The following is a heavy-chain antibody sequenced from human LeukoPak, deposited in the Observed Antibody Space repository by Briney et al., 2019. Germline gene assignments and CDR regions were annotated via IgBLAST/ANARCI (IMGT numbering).Heavy chain of an antibody. CDR2: ISSSSSTI. CDR3: ARDDHYNYYYMDV. Sequence: GGPLRLSCAASEFIFSTYSMNWVRQAPGKGLEWVSYISSSSSTIYYADSVKGRFTISRDNAENSLYLQMNSLGAEDTAVYYCARDDHYNYYYMDVWGKGTTVTVSS. CDR1: EFIFSTYS. J-gene: IGHJ6*03. V-gene: IGHV3-48*01.